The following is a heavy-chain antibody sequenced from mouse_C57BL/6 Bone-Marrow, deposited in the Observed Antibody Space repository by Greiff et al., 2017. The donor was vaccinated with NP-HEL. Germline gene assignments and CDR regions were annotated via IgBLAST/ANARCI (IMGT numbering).Heavy chain of an antibody. J-gene: IGHJ4*01. V-gene: IGHV1-64*01. CDR1: GYTFTSYW. D-gene: IGHD1-1*01. CDR2: IHPNSGST. Sequence: QVQLQQPGAELVKPGASVKLSCKASGYTFTSYWMHWVKQRPGQGLEWIGMIHPNSGSTNYNEKFKSKATLTVDKSSSTAYMQLSSLTSEDSAVYYCARPLYYYGSSRYYAMDYWGQGTSVTVSS. CDR3: ARPLYYYGSSRYYAMDY.